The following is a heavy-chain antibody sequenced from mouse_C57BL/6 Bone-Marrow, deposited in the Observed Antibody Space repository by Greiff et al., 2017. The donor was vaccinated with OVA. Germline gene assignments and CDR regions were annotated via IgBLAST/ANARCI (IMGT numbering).Heavy chain of an antibody. CDR1: GYAFTNYL. V-gene: IGHV1-54*01. J-gene: IGHJ4*01. CDR2: INPGSGST. CDR3: ARAYYAMDY. D-gene: IGHD3-1*01. Sequence: VKLQESGAELVRPGTSVKVSCKASGYAFTNYLIEWVKQRPGQGLEWIGVINPGSGSTNYNEKFEGTATLTADNSSSTAYMQLSSLTSEDSAVYFCARAYYAMDYWGQGTSVTVSS.